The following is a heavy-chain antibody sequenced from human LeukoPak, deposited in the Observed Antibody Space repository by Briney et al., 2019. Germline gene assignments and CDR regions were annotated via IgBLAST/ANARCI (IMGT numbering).Heavy chain of an antibody. V-gene: IGHV4-61*02. D-gene: IGHD3-22*01. CDR1: GDSISSGDYY. Sequence: SQTLSLTCTVSGDSISSGDYYWSWIRQPAGKGLEWIGRISSSGSTNYNPSLKSRVTISVDTSKNQFSLKLSSVTAADTAVYYCARDAYDSSGPTSQYYFDYWGQGTLVTVSS. J-gene: IGHJ4*02. CDR3: ARDAYDSSGPTSQYYFDY. CDR2: ISSSGST.